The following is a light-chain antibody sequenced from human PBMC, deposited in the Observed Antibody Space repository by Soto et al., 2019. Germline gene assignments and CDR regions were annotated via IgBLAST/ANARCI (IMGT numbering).Light chain of an antibody. CDR2: DAS. CDR1: QDINNY. J-gene: IGKJ1*01. V-gene: IGKV1-33*01. Sequence: DIQMTQSPSSLSASVGDRVTITCRASQDINNYLNWYQQKPGKAPKLLIYDASNLETGVPSRFSGGGSGTDFTFTISSLQPEDVATYYCQQYGDLLWTFGQGTKLEIK. CDR3: QQYGDLLWT.